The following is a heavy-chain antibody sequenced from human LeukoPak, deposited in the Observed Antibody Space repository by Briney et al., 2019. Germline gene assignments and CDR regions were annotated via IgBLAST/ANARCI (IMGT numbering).Heavy chain of an antibody. J-gene: IGHJ4*02. Sequence: ASVKVSCKASRYTFTINYMYWVRQAPGQGLEWMGIIHPSGGNTNYAQKFQGRVAMTRDTSTSTVYMELSSLRSEDTAIYYCARDCSSTRCQGPVFDNWGQGTLVTVSS. CDR3: ARDCSSTRCQGPVFDN. V-gene: IGHV1-46*01. CDR1: RYTFTINY. D-gene: IGHD2-2*01. CDR2: IHPSGGNT.